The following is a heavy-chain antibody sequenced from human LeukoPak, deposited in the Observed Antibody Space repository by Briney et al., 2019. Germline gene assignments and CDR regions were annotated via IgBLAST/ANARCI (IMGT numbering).Heavy chain of an antibody. CDR3: AREKSPERKTWLQLGAFDV. CDR2: ISHTAST. Sequence: SETLSLTCTVSGGSISSGGYYWSWIRQPPGKGLEWIGYISHTASTNYNPSLKSRVTLSIDTSKSQLSFQLTSVTAADTAVYYCAREKSPERKTWLQLGAFDVWGQGTVVTVSS. V-gene: IGHV4-61*08. D-gene: IGHD5-24*01. CDR1: GGSISSGGYY. J-gene: IGHJ3*01.